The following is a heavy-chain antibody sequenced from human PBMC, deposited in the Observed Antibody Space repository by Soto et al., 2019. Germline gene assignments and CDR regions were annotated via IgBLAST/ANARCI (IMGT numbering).Heavy chain of an antibody. Sequence: QDQLVQSGAEVKKPGASVTVSCKASGYSFTNYGMSWVRQAPGQGLEWMGRISGCNGDTHHDQNFQGRVTMTTETLTDTDYMQLRSLRSDDTAVYYWARCYCSVGSCFSCWHFDLWGRGSLVTVSS. CDR3: ARCYCSVGSCFSCWHFDL. V-gene: IGHV1-18*01. CDR2: ISGCNGDT. D-gene: IGHD2-15*01. J-gene: IGHJ2*01. CDR1: GYSFTNYG.